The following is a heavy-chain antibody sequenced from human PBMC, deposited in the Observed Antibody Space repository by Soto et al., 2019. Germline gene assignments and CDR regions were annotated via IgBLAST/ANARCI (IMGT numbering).Heavy chain of an antibody. Sequence: PSETLSLTCAVYGGSFSGYYWSWIRQPPGKGLEWIGEINHSGSTNYNPSLKSRVTISVDTSKNQFSLKLSSVTAADTAVYYCARGLRVAAVIYMGYYYYGMDVWGQGPTVTVS. V-gene: IGHV4-34*01. J-gene: IGHJ6*02. CDR2: INHSGST. CDR3: ARGLRVAAVIYMGYYYYGMDV. D-gene: IGHD6-13*01. CDR1: GGSFSGYY.